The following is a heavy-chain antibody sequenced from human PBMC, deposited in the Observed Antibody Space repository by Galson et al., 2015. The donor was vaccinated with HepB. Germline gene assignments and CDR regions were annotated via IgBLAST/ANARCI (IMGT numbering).Heavy chain of an antibody. V-gene: IGHV3-23*01. CDR1: GFTFSSYA. J-gene: IGHJ4*02. CDR2: ISGSGGST. Sequence: SLRLSCAASGFTFSSYAMSWVRQAPGKGLEWVSAISGSGGSTYYAGSVKGRFTLSRDNSKNILYLQMNSLRAEDTAVYYCAKDIKLDDISYFDYWGQGTLVTVSS. CDR3: AKDIKLDDISYFDY. D-gene: IGHD3-9*01.